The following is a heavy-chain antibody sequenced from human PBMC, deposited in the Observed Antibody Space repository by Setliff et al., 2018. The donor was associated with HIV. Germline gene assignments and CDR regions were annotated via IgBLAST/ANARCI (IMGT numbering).Heavy chain of an antibody. Sequence: GGSLRLSCVASGITFSSYGMQWVRQGPGKGLEWVAGISDDGSRKYYADSVKGRFTISRDNSRNTLHLQMNSLRPDDTAVYYCVSSQSPQDRAVIIGGLWGQGTQVTVSS. D-gene: IGHD3-10*01. CDR2: ISDDGSRK. CDR3: VSSQSPQDRAVIIGGL. CDR1: GITFSSYG. V-gene: IGHV3-30*03. J-gene: IGHJ4*02.